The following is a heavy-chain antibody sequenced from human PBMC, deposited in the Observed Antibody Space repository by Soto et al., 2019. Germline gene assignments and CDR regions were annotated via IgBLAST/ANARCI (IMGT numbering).Heavy chain of an antibody. J-gene: IGHJ4*01. CDR1: EGSFSTGDYS. V-gene: IGHV4-30-2*01. Sequence: SETLSLTCAVSEGSFSTGDYSWNWIRQPPGKGLEWIGYIYTSGSTYYSSSLKSRVTISADRSKNQFSLQMTSVTAADTAVYYCARYSSDSCSPAYCFDYWGHGTLVTVSS. CDR2: IYTSGST. CDR3: ARYSSDSCSPAYCFDY. D-gene: IGHD2-2*01.